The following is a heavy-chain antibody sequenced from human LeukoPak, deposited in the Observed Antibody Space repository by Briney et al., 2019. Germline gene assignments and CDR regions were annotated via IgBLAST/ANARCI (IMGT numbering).Heavy chain of an antibody. CDR1: GGSISSYY. V-gene: IGHV4-59*08. Sequence: SETLSLTCTVSGGSISSYYWSWIRQPPGKGLEWIGYIYYSGSTNYNPSLKSRVTISVDTSKNQFSLKLSSVTAADTAVYYCARRIWFGELPYFDYWGQGTLVTVSS. J-gene: IGHJ4*02. D-gene: IGHD3-10*01. CDR3: ARRIWFGELPYFDY. CDR2: IYYSGST.